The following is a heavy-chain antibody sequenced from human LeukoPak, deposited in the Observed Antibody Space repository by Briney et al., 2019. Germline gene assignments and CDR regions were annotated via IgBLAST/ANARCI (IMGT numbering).Heavy chain of an antibody. Sequence: PGGSLRLSCPASGFSFSTYGMFWVRQAPGKGLEWVGVISYDGSNQYYADSVKGRLTISRDNSKNTLYLQMDSLRAEDTAVYYCAKGDFWNGLGEYFLYWGQGILVTVSS. D-gene: IGHD3-3*01. CDR2: ISYDGSNQ. CDR3: AKGDFWNGLGEYFLY. V-gene: IGHV3-33*05. J-gene: IGHJ1*01. CDR1: GFSFSTYG.